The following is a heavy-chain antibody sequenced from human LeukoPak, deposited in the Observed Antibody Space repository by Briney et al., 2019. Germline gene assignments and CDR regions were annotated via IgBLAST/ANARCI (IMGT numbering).Heavy chain of an antibody. J-gene: IGHJ5*02. CDR2: ISYDGSNK. CDR3: ARGYSDYGSWFDP. D-gene: IGHD5-12*01. Sequence: GRSLTLSCAVSGFTFSSYVMHWVRQAPGKGLEWVAVISYDGSNKYYADSVKGRFTISRDNSKNTLSLQMNSLRAEDTAVYYCARGYSDYGSWFDPWGQGTLVTVSS. V-gene: IGHV3-30*03. CDR1: GFTFSSYV.